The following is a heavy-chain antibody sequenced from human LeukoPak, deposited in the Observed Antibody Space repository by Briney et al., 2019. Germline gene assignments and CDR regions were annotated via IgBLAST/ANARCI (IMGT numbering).Heavy chain of an antibody. CDR3: ARAQNWNNAHFDY. V-gene: IGHV1-69*05. CDR1: GGTFSSYA. J-gene: IGHJ4*02. Sequence: ASVKVSCKASGGTFSSYAISWVRQAPGQGLEWMGGIIPIFGTANYAQKFQGRVTITTDESTSTAYMELSSLRSEDTAVYYCARAQNWNNAHFDYWGQGTLVTVSS. CDR2: IIPIFGTA. D-gene: IGHD1/OR15-1a*01.